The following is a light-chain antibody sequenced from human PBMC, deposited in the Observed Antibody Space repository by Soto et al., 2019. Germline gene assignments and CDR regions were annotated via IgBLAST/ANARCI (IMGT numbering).Light chain of an antibody. Sequence: DIQMTQSPSSLSASVGDRVTITCLASQSISSYLNWHQQKPGKAPKLLIYAASSLQSGVPSRFSGSGSGTDFTLTISSLQPEDFATYYCQQSYSTPRTFGQGTRLEI. CDR2: AAS. J-gene: IGKJ5*01. CDR1: QSISSY. CDR3: QQSYSTPRT. V-gene: IGKV1-39*01.